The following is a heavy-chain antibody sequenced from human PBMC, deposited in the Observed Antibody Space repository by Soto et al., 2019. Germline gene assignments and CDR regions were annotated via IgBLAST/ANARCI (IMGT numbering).Heavy chain of an antibody. CDR2: INPSGGST. V-gene: IGHV1-46*03. D-gene: IGHD6-19*01. Sequence: ASMKVSCKASGYTFTSYYMHWVRQAPGQGLEWMGIINPSGGSTSYAQKFQGRVTMTRDTSTSTVYMELSSLRSEDTAVYYCARDQGSSGWYFFARYFQHWGQGTLVTVSS. J-gene: IGHJ1*01. CDR3: ARDQGSSGWYFFARYFQH. CDR1: GYTFTSYY.